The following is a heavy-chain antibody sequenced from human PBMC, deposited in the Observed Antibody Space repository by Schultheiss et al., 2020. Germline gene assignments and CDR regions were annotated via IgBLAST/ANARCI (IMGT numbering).Heavy chain of an antibody. D-gene: IGHD3-3*01. CDR1: GYTFTSYG. CDR3: ARDLNYYTSGDTTYYMDV. J-gene: IGHJ6*03. CDR2: INPNSGGT. V-gene: IGHV1-2*06. Sequence: ASVKVSCKASGYTFTSYGISWVRQAPGQGLEWMGRINPNSGGTNYAQKFQGRVTMTRDTSISTAYMELSRLRSDDTAIYYCARDLNYYTSGDTTYYMDVWGKGTTVTVSS.